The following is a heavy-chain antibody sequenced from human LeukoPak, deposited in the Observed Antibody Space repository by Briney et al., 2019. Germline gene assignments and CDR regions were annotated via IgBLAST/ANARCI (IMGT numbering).Heavy chain of an antibody. CDR3: ARRVYSGYDPRYDY. D-gene: IGHD5-12*01. CDR2: INHSGST. J-gene: IGHJ4*02. CDR1: GGSFSGYY. Sequence: SETLSLTCAVYGGSFSGYYWSWIRQPPGKGLEWIGEINHSGSTNYNPSLKSRVTISVDTSKNQFSLKLSSVTGADTAVYYCARRVYSGYDPRYDYWGQGTLVTVSS. V-gene: IGHV4-34*01.